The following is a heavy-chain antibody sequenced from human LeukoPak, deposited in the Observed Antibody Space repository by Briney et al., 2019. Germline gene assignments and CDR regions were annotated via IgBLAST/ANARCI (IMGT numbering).Heavy chain of an antibody. CDR2: IYHSEST. D-gene: IGHD6-6*01. CDR3: AHATYSSSGSTIDY. V-gene: IGHV4-38-2*01. J-gene: IGHJ4*02. Sequence: SETLSLTCAVSGYSISSGYYWGWIRQPPGKGLEWIGSIYHSESTYYNPSLKSRVTISVDTSKNQFSLKLSSVTAADTAVYYCAHATYSSSGSTIDYWGQGALVTVSS. CDR1: GYSISSGYY.